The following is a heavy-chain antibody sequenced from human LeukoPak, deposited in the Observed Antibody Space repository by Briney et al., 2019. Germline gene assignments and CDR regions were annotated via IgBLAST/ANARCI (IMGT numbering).Heavy chain of an antibody. CDR1: GFTFSSYG. CDR2: ISGSGGST. D-gene: IGHD2-2*01. Sequence: PGGSLRLSCAASGFTFSSYGTSWVRQAPGKGLEWVSAISGSGGSTYYADSVKGRFTISRDNSKNTLYLQMNSLRAEDTAVYYCARSPTSWYFDYWGQGTLVTVSS. CDR3: ARSPTSWYFDY. J-gene: IGHJ4*02. V-gene: IGHV3-23*01.